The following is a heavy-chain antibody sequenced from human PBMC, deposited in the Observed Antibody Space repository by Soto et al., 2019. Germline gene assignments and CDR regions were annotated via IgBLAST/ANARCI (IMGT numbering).Heavy chain of an antibody. J-gene: IGHJ4*02. D-gene: IGHD1-26*01. V-gene: IGHV2-5*02. CDR2: IYWDDSK. CDR1: GFSLPTDRVG. CDR3: AHAYGGRSLY. Sequence: QITLKESGPTLVKPTQTLTLTCTFSGFSLPTDRVGVGWIRQPRGKALEWLAVIYWDDSKTYRPSLKSRLTITKDTSKNQVALTMTDMDPVDTATYYCAHAYGGRSLYWGQGTLVTVSS.